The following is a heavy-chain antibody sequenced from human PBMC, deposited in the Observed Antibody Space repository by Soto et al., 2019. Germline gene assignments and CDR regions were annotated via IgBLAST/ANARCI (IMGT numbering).Heavy chain of an antibody. V-gene: IGHV1-2*02. J-gene: IGHJ4*02. CDR2: INPNSGGT. D-gene: IGHD3-22*01. CDR3: ARAGGITYYYDSSPGY. CDR1: GYTFTGYY. Sequence: ASVKVSCKASGYTFTGYYMHWVRQAPGQGLEWMGWINPNSGGTNYAQKFQGGVTMTRDTSISTAYMELSRLRSDDTAVYYCARAGGITYYYDSSPGYWGQGTLVTVSS.